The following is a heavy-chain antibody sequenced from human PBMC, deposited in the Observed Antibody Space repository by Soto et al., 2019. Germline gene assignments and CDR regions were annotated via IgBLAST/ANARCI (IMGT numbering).Heavy chain of an antibody. Sequence: QVQLQQWGAGLLKPSETLSLTCAVSGGPLSDYNWNWIRQSPGKGPEWIGEINHKGATNHSPSLKRRITMSVDTTKSQFSLKLRSVTAADTAVYYCATNTRLIFQYWGQGALVTVSS. D-gene: IGHD2-21*01. V-gene: IGHV4-34*01. CDR1: GGPLSDYN. CDR3: ATNTRLIFQY. J-gene: IGHJ4*02. CDR2: INHKGAT.